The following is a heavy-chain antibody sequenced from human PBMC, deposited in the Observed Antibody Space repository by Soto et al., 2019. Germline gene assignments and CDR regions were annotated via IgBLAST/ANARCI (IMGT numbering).Heavy chain of an antibody. CDR2: IIPIFGTA. Sequence: QVQLVQSGAEVKKPGSSVKVSCKASGGTFSSYAISWVRQAPGQGLEWMGGIIPIFGTANYAQKFQGRVTITADEATSTAYMELSSRRSEDTAVYYCARDLVRYSSSWYRGYYYYGMDVWGQGTTVTVSS. CDR3: ARDLVRYSSSWYRGYYYYGMDV. D-gene: IGHD6-13*01. J-gene: IGHJ6*02. CDR1: GGTFSSYA. V-gene: IGHV1-69*01.